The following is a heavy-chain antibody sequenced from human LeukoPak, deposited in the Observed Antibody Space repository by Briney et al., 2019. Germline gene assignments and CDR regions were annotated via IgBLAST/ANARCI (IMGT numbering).Heavy chain of an antibody. V-gene: IGHV4-59*08. J-gene: IGHJ4*02. CDR1: GGSISDYY. D-gene: IGHD2-15*01. Sequence: PSETLSLTCTVSGGSISDYYWSWIRQPPGKGLEYIGHIYCSGSTNYNPSLKSRVTILVDTSKNQFSLRLSSVTAADTAIYYCARRGYCSGGSCYSFDYWGQGTLVTVSS. CDR3: ARRGYCSGGSCYSFDY. CDR2: IYCSGST.